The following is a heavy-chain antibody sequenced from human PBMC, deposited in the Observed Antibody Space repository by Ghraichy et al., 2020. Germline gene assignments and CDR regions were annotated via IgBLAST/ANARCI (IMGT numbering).Heavy chain of an antibody. CDR1: GGSFGGYH. CDR3: ALNWDFDY. J-gene: IGHJ4*02. V-gene: IGHV4-34*01. Sequence: LNISCAVSGGSFGGYHLSWIRQPPGKGLEWIGEIDYRGKTDYNTALKSRVTISADTSRSHFSLTLRAVTAADTAIYYCALNWDFDYWGQGMLVAVSS. D-gene: IGHD1-26*01. CDR2: IDYRGKT.